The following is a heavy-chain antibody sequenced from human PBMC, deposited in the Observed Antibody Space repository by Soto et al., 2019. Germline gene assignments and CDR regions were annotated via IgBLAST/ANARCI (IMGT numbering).Heavy chain of an antibody. Sequence: PSETLSLTCTVSGGSVSSGSYYWSWIRQPPGKGLEWIGYIYYSGSTNYNPSLKSRVTISVDTSKNQFSLKLSSVTAADTAVYYGAGQLRSGRYCSSTSCYNQDAFDMWGQGTMDTVSS. CDR3: AGQLRSGRYCSSTSCYNQDAFDM. CDR2: IYYSGST. D-gene: IGHD2-2*01. V-gene: IGHV4-61*01. CDR1: GGSVSSGSYY. J-gene: IGHJ3*02.